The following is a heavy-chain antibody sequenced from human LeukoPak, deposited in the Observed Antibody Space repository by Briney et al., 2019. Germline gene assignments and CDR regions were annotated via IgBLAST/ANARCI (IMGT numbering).Heavy chain of an antibody. D-gene: IGHD1-26*01. J-gene: IGHJ4*02. CDR1: GFTFSTYG. V-gene: IGHV3-30*03. CDR3: ATERGLFSGSYYALFDH. Sequence: GRSLRLSCAASGFTFSTYGMHCVRQAPGKGPEWVAVISYDGTQTYHADSVKGRFTISRDNSKNTLYLQMNSLRAEDTAVYYCATERGLFSGSYYALFDHWGQGTLVTVSS. CDR2: ISYDGTQT.